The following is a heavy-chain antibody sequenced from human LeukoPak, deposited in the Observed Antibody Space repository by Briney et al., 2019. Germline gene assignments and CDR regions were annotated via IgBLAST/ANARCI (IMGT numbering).Heavy chain of an antibody. CDR3: AKSSPGYSSGWLQH. D-gene: IGHD6-19*01. CDR1: GFTFDDYA. CDR2: ISWNSGRI. J-gene: IGHJ1*01. Sequence: GGSLRLSRAASGFTFDDYAMHWVRQAPGKGLEWVSGISWNSGRIDYADSVKGRFTISRDNAKKSLYLQMNSLRAEDMALYYCAKSSPGYSSGWLQHWGQGTLVTVSS. V-gene: IGHV3-9*03.